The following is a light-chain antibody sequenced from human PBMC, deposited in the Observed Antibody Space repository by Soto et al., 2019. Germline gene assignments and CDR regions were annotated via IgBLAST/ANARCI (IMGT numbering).Light chain of an antibody. Sequence: IVFTLSPATLSLSPGERASFSCRISPSVKTFLVRHQQRPGQAPRLLIHDASHKAARIPARFSGSGFGIDGTLTISSLEPEDAAVYYCQQRSNRPPSTCGEGTRLEIK. V-gene: IGKV3-11*01. J-gene: IGKJ5*01. CDR3: QQRSNRPPST. CDR2: DAS. CDR1: PSVKTF.